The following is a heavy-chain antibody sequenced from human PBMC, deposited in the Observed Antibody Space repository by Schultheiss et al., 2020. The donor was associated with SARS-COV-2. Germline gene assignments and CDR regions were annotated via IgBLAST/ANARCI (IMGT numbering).Heavy chain of an antibody. D-gene: IGHD5-24*01. CDR3: ARSETDTIALFDY. CDR1: GYSISSGYY. CDR2: IYHSGST. J-gene: IGHJ4*02. V-gene: IGHV4-38-2*01. Sequence: SCAVSGYSISSGYYWGWIRQPPGKGLEWIGSIYHSGSTYYNPSLKSRVTISVDTSKNQFSLKLSSVTAADTAVYYCARSETDTIALFDYLGQGTLVTVSS.